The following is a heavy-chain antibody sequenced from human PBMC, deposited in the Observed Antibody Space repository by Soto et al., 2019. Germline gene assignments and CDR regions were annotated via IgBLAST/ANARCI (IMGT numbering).Heavy chain of an antibody. J-gene: IGHJ4*02. Sequence: SETLSLTCTVSGDSITSGESYWSWIRQPPGKGLEWIGYIYYSGSTYYNPSLKSRISISVDTSKNQFSMKLRSVTAADTAVYYCARTLRRGPPFDNWGQGTLVTVSS. V-gene: IGHV4-30-4*01. CDR1: GDSITSGESY. CDR2: IYYSGST. CDR3: ARTLRRGPPFDN. D-gene: IGHD3-10*01.